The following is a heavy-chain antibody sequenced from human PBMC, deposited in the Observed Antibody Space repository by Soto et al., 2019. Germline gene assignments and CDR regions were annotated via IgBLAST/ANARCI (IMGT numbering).Heavy chain of an antibody. J-gene: IGHJ6*03. CDR2: IYYSGST. D-gene: IGHD2-2*01. CDR3: ARVRTIVVVPAAPYYMDV. V-gene: IGHV4-59*08. Sequence: SETLSLTCTVSGGSISSYYWSWIRQPPGKGLEWIGYIYYSGSTNYNPSLKSRVTISVDTSKNQFSLKLSSVTAADTAVYYCARVRTIVVVPAAPYYMDVWGKGTTVTVSS. CDR1: GGSISSYY.